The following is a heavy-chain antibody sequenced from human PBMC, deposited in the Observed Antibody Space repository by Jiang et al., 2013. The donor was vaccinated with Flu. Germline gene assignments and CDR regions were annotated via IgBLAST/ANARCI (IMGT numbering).Heavy chain of an antibody. Sequence: VVQPGRSLRLSCAASGFTFSSYAMHWVRQAPGKGLEWVAVISYDGSNKYYADSVKGRFTISRDNSKNTLYLQMNSLRAEDTAVYYCARAGLFSRRTGYYFDYWGQGTLVTVSS. J-gene: IGHJ4*02. CDR3: ARAGLFSRRTGYYFDY. CDR1: GFTFSSYA. V-gene: IGHV3-30*04. D-gene: IGHD1-14*01. CDR2: ISYDGSNK.